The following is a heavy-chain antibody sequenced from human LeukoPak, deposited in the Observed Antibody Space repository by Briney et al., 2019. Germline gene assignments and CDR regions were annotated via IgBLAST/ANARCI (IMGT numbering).Heavy chain of an antibody. J-gene: IGHJ3*02. CDR3: ARDADDYGDYVNDFDI. CDR1: GYTFTGYY. CDR2: INPNSGGT. Sequence: ASVKVSCKASGYTFTGYYMHWVRQAPGQGLEWMGWINPNSGGTNYAQKFQGWVTMTRDTSISTACMELSRLRSDDTAVYYCARDADDYGDYVNDFDIWGQGTTVTVSS. D-gene: IGHD4-17*01. V-gene: IGHV1-2*04.